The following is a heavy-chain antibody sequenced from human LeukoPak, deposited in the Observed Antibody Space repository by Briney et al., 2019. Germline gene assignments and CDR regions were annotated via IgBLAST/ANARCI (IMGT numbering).Heavy chain of an antibody. V-gene: IGHV4-59*01. J-gene: IGHJ4*02. CDR2: IYYSGST. CDR3: ARKTTGSGSYYFDY. CDR1: GGSISSYY. Sequence: PSETLSLTCTVSGGSISSYYWSWIRQPPGKGLEWIGYIYYSGSTNYNPSLKSRVTISVDTSKNQFSLKLSSVTAADTAVYYCARKTTGSGSYYFDYWGQGTLVTVSS. D-gene: IGHD3-10*01.